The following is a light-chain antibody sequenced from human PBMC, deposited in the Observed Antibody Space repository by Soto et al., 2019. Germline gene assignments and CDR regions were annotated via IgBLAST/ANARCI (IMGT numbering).Light chain of an antibody. J-gene: IGLJ1*01. V-gene: IGLV1-40*01. CDR1: GSNIGAGYD. CDR3: QSYDSTLDASYV. Sequence: QSVLTQPPSVSGAPGQRVTISCTGSGSNIGAGYDVHWYQHRPGTAPKLLVFGDSHRPSGVPDRFSGSKSGTSASLAITGLQAEDEGDYYCQSYDSTLDASYVFGTGTKVTVL. CDR2: GDS.